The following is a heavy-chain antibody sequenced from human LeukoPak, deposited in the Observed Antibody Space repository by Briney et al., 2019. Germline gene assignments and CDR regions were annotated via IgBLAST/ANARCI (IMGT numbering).Heavy chain of an antibody. J-gene: IGHJ6*02. CDR2: XXXXXXTI. CDR3: ARDKPDLVVVITGDYYYGMDV. V-gene: IGHV3-11*01. Sequence: GGSLRLSCAASGFTFSDYYMSWIRQAPGKGXXXXXXXXXXXXTIYYADSVKGRFTISRDNAKNSLYLQMNSLRAEDTAVYYCARDKPDLVVVITGDYYYGMDVWGQGTTVTVSS. CDR1: GFTFSDYY. D-gene: IGHD3-22*01.